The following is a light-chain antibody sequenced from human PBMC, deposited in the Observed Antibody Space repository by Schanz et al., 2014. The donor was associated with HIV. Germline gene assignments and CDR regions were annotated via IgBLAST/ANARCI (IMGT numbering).Light chain of an antibody. J-gene: IGLJ2*01. CDR2: EVS. CDR3: QSYDDSLNAVV. V-gene: IGLV2-8*01. CDR1: SSDVGGYNY. Sequence: QSALTQPPSASGSPGQSVTISCTGTSSDVGGYNYVSWYQQHPGKAPKLMIYEVSKRPSGVPGRFSGSKSGNTASLTVSGLQAEDEADYYCQSYDDSLNAVVFGGGTKLTVL.